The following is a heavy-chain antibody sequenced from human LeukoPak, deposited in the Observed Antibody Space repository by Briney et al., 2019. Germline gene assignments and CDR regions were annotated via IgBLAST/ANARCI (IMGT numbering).Heavy chain of an antibody. Sequence: GGSLRLSCAASGFTFSSYWMHWVRQAPGKGLVWVSRINTDASSTGYADSVKGRFTISRDDAKSTLYLQMNSLRAEDTAVYYCARAPGSISIYWGQGTLVTVSS. V-gene: IGHV3-74*01. J-gene: IGHJ4*02. CDR2: INTDASST. CDR3: ARAPGSISIY. D-gene: IGHD3-10*01. CDR1: GFTFSSYW.